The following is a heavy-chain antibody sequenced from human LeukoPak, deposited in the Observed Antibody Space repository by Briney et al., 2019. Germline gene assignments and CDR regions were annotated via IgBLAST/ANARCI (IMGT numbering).Heavy chain of an antibody. D-gene: IGHD5-18*01. J-gene: IGHJ4*02. V-gene: IGHV4-4*07. CDR3: ARDVGGYNYGYSLDY. CDR1: GGSISSYC. Sequence: PSETLSLTCTVSGGSISSYCWNWIRQPAGKGLEWIGRIYTSGSTSYNSSLKSRVTMSVDTSKNQFSLRLSSVTAADTAVYYCARDVGGYNYGYSLDYWGQGTLVSVSS. CDR2: IYTSGST.